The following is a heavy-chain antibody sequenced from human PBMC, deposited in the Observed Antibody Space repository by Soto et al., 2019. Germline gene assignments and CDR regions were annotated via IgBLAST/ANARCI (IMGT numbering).Heavy chain of an antibody. CDR2: INAGNGNT. CDR1: GYTFTSYA. V-gene: IGHV1-3*01. Sequence: QVQLVQSGAEVKKPGASVKVSCKASGYTFTSYAMHWVRQAPGQRLEWMGWINAGNGNTKYSQKFQGRVTITRDTSASTAYMELSSLRSEDTAVDSCARGPGGPDGPGDYWGQGTLVTVSS. CDR3: ARGPGGPDGPGDY. J-gene: IGHJ4*02. D-gene: IGHD2-15*01.